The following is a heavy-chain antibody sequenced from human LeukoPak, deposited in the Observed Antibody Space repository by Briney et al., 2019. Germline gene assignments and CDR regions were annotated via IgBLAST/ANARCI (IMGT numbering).Heavy chain of an antibody. CDR3: ARGTSGWSPAPFDY. J-gene: IGHJ4*02. D-gene: IGHD6-19*01. Sequence: GGSLRLSCAASGFTVSSNYMSWVRQAPGKVLEWVSVIYSGGSTYYTDSVKGRFTISRDNSKNTLYLQMNSLRAEDTAVYYCARGTSGWSPAPFDYWGQGTLVTVSS. V-gene: IGHV3-53*01. CDR1: GFTVSSNY. CDR2: IYSGGST.